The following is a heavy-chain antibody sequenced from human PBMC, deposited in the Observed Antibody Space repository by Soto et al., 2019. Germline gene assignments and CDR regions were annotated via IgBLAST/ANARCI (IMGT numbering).Heavy chain of an antibody. D-gene: IGHD3-10*01. CDR2: ISYDGNNK. CDR3: AKRLHSGSHISPLDY. J-gene: IGHJ4*02. CDR1: GFTFSSYG. Sequence: QVQLVESGGGVVQPGRSLTLSCAASGFTFSSYGMHWVRQAPGKGLEWVAVISYDGNNKFYAGSVRGRFTISRDNSKNTLYLQMNSLRAEDMAVYYCAKRLHSGSHISPLDYWGQGTLVTVSS. V-gene: IGHV3-30*18.